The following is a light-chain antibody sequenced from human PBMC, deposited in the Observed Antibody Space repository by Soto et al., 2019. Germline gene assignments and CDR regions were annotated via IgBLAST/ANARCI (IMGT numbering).Light chain of an antibody. CDR2: EVT. V-gene: IGLV2-14*01. CDR3: SSYTNISTRACV. J-gene: IGLJ1*01. CDR1: SGDIGSYNR. Sequence: QSALTRPASVSGSPGQSITISCTGTSGDIGSYNRVSWYQQHPGKAPKLIIYEVTDRPSGVSNRFSGSKSGNTASLTISGLQAEDEAEYYCSSYTNISTRACVFGTGTKVTVL.